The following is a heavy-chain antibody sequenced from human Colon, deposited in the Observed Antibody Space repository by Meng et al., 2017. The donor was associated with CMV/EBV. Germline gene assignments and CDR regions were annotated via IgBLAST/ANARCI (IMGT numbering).Heavy chain of an antibody. J-gene: IGHJ4*02. CDR3: ARAPIFGVVVDY. CDR1: GYTFTSYY. CDR2: INPSGGST. Sequence: ASVPVSCQASGYTFTSYYMHWVRQAPGQGLEWMGIINPSGGSTSYAQKFQGRVTMTRDTSTSTVYMELSSLRSEDTAVYYCARAPIFGVVVDYWGQGTLVTVSS. D-gene: IGHD3-3*01. V-gene: IGHV1-46*01.